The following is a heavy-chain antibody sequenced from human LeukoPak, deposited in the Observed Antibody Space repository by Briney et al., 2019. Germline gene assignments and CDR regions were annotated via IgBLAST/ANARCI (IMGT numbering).Heavy chain of an antibody. J-gene: IGHJ5*02. D-gene: IGHD3-22*01. CDR1: GGSISSGSYY. CDR3: ARDYYDSSGWFDP. Sequence: SQTLSLTCTVSGGSISSGSYYWSWLRQPAGKGLEWIGRIYASGSTNYNPSLKSRVTISVDTSKNQFSLKLSSVTAADTAVYYCARDYYDSSGWFDPWGQGTLVTVSS. CDR2: IYASGST. V-gene: IGHV4-61*02.